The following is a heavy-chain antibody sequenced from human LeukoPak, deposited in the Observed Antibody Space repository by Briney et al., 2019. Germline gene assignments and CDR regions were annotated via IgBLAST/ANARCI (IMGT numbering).Heavy chain of an antibody. Sequence: PSETLSLTCTVSGGSISGYYWSWIRQPPGKGLEWIAYIYSSGSTNYNPSLKNRVTISVDTSKNQFSLRLISVTAADTAVYYCARDRHGSGSAHTFDPWGQGILVTVSS. V-gene: IGHV4-59*01. J-gene: IGHJ5*02. CDR2: IYSSGST. CDR3: ARDRHGSGSAHTFDP. D-gene: IGHD3-10*01. CDR1: GGSISGYY.